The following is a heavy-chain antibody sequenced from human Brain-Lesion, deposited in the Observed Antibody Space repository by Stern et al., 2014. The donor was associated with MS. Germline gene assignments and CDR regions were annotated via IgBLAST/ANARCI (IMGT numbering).Heavy chain of an antibody. CDR3: ARGRYGDYDVDY. CDR2: ISSSSTHI. CDR1: GFTFYGYS. V-gene: IGHV3-21*01. Sequence: EVQLGQSGGGLVKPGGSLRLSCAASGFTFYGYSMSWVRQAPGKGLEWVSSISSSSTHIFYADSVKGRFTISRDNAKNSLYLHMNSLRAEDTAVYYCARGRYGDYDVDYWGQGTLVTVSS. J-gene: IGHJ4*02. D-gene: IGHD4-17*01.